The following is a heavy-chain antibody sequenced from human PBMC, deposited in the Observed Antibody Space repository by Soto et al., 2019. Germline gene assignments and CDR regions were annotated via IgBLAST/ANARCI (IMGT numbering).Heavy chain of an antibody. J-gene: IGHJ4*02. V-gene: IGHV1-3*05. D-gene: IGHD2-21*02. CDR2: INAGNGTT. CDR3: ETNCGCDCYPAAIDF. CDR1: GYTFTSYA. Sequence: QVQLVQSGAEEKKPGASVKVSCQASGYTFTSYAIHWVRQAPGQRLEWMGWINAGNGTTKYSQKFQGRVTLTSDTPARTAYMELGSLRSEDTAVYYCETNCGCDCYPAAIDFWGQGTLVTVSS.